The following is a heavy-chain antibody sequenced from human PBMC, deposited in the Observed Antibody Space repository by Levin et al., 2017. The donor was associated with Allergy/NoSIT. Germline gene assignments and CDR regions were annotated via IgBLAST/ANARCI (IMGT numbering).Heavy chain of an antibody. V-gene: IGHV3-33*01. CDR2: IWYDGSNK. CDR3: ARDRSSGWYRYYYYGMDV. CDR1: GFTFSSYG. D-gene: IGHD6-19*01. Sequence: PGGSLRLSCAASGFTFSSYGMHWVRQAPGKGLEWVAVIWYDGSNKYYADSVKGRFTISRDNSKNTLYLQMNSLRAEDTAVYYCARDRSSGWYRYYYYGMDVWGLGTTVTVSS. J-gene: IGHJ6*02.